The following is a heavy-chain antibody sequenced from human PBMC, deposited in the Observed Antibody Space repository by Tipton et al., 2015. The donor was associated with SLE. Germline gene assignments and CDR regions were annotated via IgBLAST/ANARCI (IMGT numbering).Heavy chain of an antibody. CDR1: GDSIGTYY. J-gene: IGHJ6*04. Sequence: LRLSCTVSGDSIGTYYWTWIRQLPGKGLEWIGYIYYSGNTYYNPSLGSRLTISVDTSKDQFSLRLTSVTAADTAVYYCARATDWNLSPDVWGKGTTVTVSS. V-gene: IGHV4-31*02. CDR3: ARATDWNLSPDV. CDR2: IYYSGNT. D-gene: IGHD1-7*01.